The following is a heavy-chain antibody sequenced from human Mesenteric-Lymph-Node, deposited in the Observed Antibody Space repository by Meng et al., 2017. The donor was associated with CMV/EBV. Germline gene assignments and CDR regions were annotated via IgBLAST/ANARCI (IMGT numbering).Heavy chain of an antibody. CDR2: IYWDDDK. V-gene: IGHV2-5*02. J-gene: IGHJ4*02. Sequence: CTFSGLSLRSSGMGVGWIRQPPGKALDWLALIYWDDDKRYSPSLKSRLTITGDTSKNQVVLTVTNLDPVDTATYYCARYNWNYFDYWGQGTLVTVSS. CDR1: GLSLRSSGMG. D-gene: IGHD1-20*01. CDR3: ARYNWNYFDY.